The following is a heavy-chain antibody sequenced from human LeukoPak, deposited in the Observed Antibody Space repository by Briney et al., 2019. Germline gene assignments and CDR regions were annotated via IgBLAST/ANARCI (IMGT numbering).Heavy chain of an antibody. J-gene: IGHJ5*02. V-gene: IGHV1-46*01. CDR3: ARGGARFDFDP. Sequence: ASVKVSCKTSGYTFTDYYIHWVRQAPGQGLEWMGIINPSGGTGYAQKFQGRVTMTRDTSTTTVYMELSRLRSEDTAVYYCARGGARFDFDPWGQGTLVTVSS. CDR1: GYTFTDYY. CDR2: INPSGGT. D-gene: IGHD3-16*01.